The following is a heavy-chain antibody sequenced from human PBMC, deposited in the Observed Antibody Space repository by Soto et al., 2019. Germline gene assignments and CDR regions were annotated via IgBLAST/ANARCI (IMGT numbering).Heavy chain of an antibody. Sequence: PSETLSLTCTVSCGSFKSGSYSWSWIRQPPGKGLEWIGCVYHTGRTSYNPPLKSRVSISMDTSKNQFSLNLDSVTAADTAVYFCARDFAYFDSWGQGTLVTVSS. CDR2: VYHTGRT. CDR3: ARDFAYFDS. J-gene: IGHJ4*02. V-gene: IGHV4-61*01. CDR1: CGSFKSGSYS. D-gene: IGHD3-3*01.